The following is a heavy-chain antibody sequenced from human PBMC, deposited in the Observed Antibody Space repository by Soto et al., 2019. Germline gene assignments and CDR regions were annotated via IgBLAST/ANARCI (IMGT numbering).Heavy chain of an antibody. J-gene: IGHJ6*02. V-gene: IGHV3-23*01. CDR1: GFTFSSYA. D-gene: IGHD1-1*01. CDR2: ISGSGGST. CDR3: AKDSRREYWNQRRGYYYYGMDV. Sequence: PGGSLRLSCAASGFTFSSYAMSWVRQAPGKGLEWVSAISGSGGSTYYADSVKGRFTISRDNSKNTLYLQMNSLRAEDTAVYYCAKDSRREYWNQRRGYYYYGMDVWGQGTTVTVSS.